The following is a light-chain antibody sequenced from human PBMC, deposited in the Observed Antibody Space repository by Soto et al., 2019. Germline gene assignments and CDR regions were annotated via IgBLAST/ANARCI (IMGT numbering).Light chain of an antibody. J-gene: IGKJ1*01. CDR2: ATS. CDR3: PHYDLATRT. Sequence: EIVLTQSPATLSVSPGEEAILSCRASQSVPSDSLAWYQHKPGQSPRLRIYATSKKATGVPARFGGSGTGTDFTLGVNTVEREDFAVYYCPHYDLATRTFGQGTKLEVQ. CDR1: QSVPSDS. V-gene: IGKV3-20*01.